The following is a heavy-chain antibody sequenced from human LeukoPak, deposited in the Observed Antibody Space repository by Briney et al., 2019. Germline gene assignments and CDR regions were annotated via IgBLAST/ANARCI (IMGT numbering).Heavy chain of an antibody. CDR2: IYTSGST. CDR3: ARASYSYDINGWVPFDY. CDR1: GNSISSGDNY. J-gene: IGHJ4*02. V-gene: IGHV4-61*02. Sequence: SETLSLTCTVSGNSISSGDNYWSWIRQPAGKGLEWIGRIYTSGSTNYNPSLKSRVTISGDTSKNQFSLRLSSVTAADTAVNYCARASYSYDINGWVPFDYWGQGTLVTVSS. D-gene: IGHD3-22*01.